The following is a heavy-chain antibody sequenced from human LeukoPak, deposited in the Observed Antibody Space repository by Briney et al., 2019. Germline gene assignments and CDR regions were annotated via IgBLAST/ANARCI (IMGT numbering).Heavy chain of an antibody. CDR1: GGSFSGYC. CDR2: INHSGST. Sequence: MSSETLPLTCAVYGGSFSGYCWSWIRQPPGKGLEWIGEINHSGSTNYNPSLKSRVTISVDTSKNQFSLKLSSVTAADTAVYYCARKRYFDSVDYWGQGTLVTVSS. V-gene: IGHV4-34*01. D-gene: IGHD3-9*01. CDR3: ARKRYFDSVDY. J-gene: IGHJ4*02.